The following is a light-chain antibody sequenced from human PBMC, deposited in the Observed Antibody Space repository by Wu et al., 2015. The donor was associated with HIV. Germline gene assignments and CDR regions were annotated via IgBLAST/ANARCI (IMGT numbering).Light chain of an antibody. CDR1: QSISRY. Sequence: EIVLTQSPATLSLSPGQRATLSCRASQSISRYLAWYQQKPGQAPRLVISDASNRATGIPARFSGSGSGTDFTLTISSLEPEDFAVYYCQQRSDWPGVTFGPGT. CDR3: QQRSDWPGVT. J-gene: IGKJ3*01. V-gene: IGKV3-11*01. CDR2: DAS.